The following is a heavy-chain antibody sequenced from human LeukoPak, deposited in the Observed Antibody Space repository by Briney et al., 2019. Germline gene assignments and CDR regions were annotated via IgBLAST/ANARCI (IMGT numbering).Heavy chain of an antibody. Sequence: GASVKVSCKASGYTFTGYYMHWVRQAPGQWLEWMGWINPNSGGTNYAQKFQGRVTMTRDTSISTAYMELSRLRSDDTAVYYCAREGGIQLWSPYFGYWGQGTLVTVSS. CDR1: GYTFTGYY. CDR3: AREGGIQLWSPYFGY. V-gene: IGHV1-2*02. J-gene: IGHJ4*02. D-gene: IGHD5-18*01. CDR2: INPNSGGT.